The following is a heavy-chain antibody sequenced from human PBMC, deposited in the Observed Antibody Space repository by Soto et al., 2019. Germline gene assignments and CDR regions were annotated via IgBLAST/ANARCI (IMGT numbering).Heavy chain of an antibody. V-gene: IGHV3-33*01. D-gene: IGHD3-10*01. CDR3: ARDMVRGVRNWFDP. J-gene: IGHJ5*02. Sequence: QVQLVESGGGVVQPGRSLRLSCAASGFTFSSYGMHWVRQAPGKGLEWVAVIWYDGSNKYYADSVKGRFTISRDNSKNTLYLQMNSLRAKDTAVYYCARDMVRGVRNWFDPWGQGTLVTVSS. CDR1: GFTFSSYG. CDR2: IWYDGSNK.